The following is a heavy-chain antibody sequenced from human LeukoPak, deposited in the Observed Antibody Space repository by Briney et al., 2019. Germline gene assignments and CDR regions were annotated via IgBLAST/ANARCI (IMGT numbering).Heavy chain of an antibody. CDR2: MNPNSGNT. V-gene: IGHV1-8*03. Sequence: ASVKVSCKASGYTFTSYDINWVRQATGQGLEWMGWMNPNSGNTGYAQKFQGRVTITRNTSISTAYMELRSLRSDDTAVYYCARGFKLVGINWFDPWGQGTLVTVSS. CDR3: ARGFKLVGINWFDP. D-gene: IGHD6-6*01. J-gene: IGHJ5*02. CDR1: GYTFTSYD.